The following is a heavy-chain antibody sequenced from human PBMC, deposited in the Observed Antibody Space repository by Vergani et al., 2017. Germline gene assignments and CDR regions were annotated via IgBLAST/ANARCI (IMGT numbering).Heavy chain of an antibody. CDR3: AGPQGTSAYYYGGFDY. CDR2: ISSDGGST. Sequence: VQLVDSGGGVVQPGRSLRLSYTNSPFNFRNYVMYWVRQAPGKGLEWVSTISSDGGSTYYADSVKGRFTISRDNSKNTLSLQMNSLTAEDTAIYYCAGPQGTSAYYYGGFDYWGQGILVTVSS. CDR1: PFNFRNYV. J-gene: IGHJ4*02. D-gene: IGHD3-22*01. V-gene: IGHV3-23*04.